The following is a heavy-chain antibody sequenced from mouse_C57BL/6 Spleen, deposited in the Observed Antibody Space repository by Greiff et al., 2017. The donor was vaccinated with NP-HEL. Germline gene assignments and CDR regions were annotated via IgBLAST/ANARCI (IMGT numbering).Heavy chain of an antibody. CDR1: GYAFSSSW. CDR3: AREGYYGLFAY. J-gene: IGHJ3*01. D-gene: IGHD1-2*01. Sequence: QVQLQQSGPELVKPGASVKISCKASGYAFSSSWMNWVKQRPGKGLEWIGRIYPGDGDTNYNGKFKGKATLTADKSSSTAYMQLSSLTSEDSAVYFCAREGYYGLFAYWGQGTLVTVSA. V-gene: IGHV1-82*01. CDR2: IYPGDGDT.